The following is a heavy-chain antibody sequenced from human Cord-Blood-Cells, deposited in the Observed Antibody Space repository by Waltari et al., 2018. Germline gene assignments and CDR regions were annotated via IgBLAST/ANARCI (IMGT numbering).Heavy chain of an antibody. J-gene: IGHJ4*02. D-gene: IGHD7-27*01. CDR2: IKSKTDGGTT. CDR3: TTAFELGADPDRHFDY. V-gene: IGHV3-15*01. CDR1: GFTFSSAW. Sequence: LSCAASGFTFSSAWMSWVRQAPGKGLEWVGRIKSKTDGGTTDYAAPVKGRFTISRDDSKNTLYLQMNSLKTEDTAVYYCTTAFELGADPDRHFDYWGQGTLVTVSS.